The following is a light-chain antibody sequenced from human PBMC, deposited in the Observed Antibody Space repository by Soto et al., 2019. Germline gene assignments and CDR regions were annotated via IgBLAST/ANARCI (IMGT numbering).Light chain of an antibody. V-gene: IGKV1-5*01. CDR3: QQYNSYSGT. CDR1: QSISSW. J-gene: IGKJ3*01. CDR2: DAS. Sequence: DIQMTQYPSTLSASVGDRVTITCRARQSISSWLAWYQQKPGKAPKLLIYDASSLESGVPSRFSGSGSGTEFTLTISSLQPDDFATYYCQQYNSYSGTFGPRTKVDIK.